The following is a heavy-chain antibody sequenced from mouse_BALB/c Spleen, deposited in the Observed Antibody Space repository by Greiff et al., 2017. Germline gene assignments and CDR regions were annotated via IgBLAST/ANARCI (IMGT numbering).Heavy chain of an antibody. CDR3: SLYGNYWFAY. D-gene: IGHD2-1*01. CDR1: GYAFTNYL. J-gene: IGHJ3*01. Sequence: VQLQQSGAELVRPGTSVKVSCKASGYAFTNYLIEWVKQRPGQGLEWIGVINPGSGGTNYNEKFKGKATLTADKSSSTAYMQLSSLTSDDSAVYVCSLYGNYWFAYWGQGTLVTVSA. CDR2: INPGSGGT. V-gene: IGHV1-54*01.